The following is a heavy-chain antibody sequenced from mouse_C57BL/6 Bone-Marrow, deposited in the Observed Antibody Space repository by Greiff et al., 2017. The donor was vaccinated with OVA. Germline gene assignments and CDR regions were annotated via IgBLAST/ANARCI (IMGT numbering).Heavy chain of an antibody. CDR3: TSYYYGSSYVNWYFDV. Sequence: VQLQQSGAELVRPGASVKLSCTASGFNIKDDYMHWVKQRPEQGLEWIGLIDPENGDSEYASKFPGKATITADTSSNTAYLQLSSLTSEDTAVYYCTSYYYGSSYVNWYFDVWGTGTTVTVSS. CDR2: IDPENGDS. D-gene: IGHD1-1*01. V-gene: IGHV14-4*01. J-gene: IGHJ1*03. CDR1: GFNIKDDY.